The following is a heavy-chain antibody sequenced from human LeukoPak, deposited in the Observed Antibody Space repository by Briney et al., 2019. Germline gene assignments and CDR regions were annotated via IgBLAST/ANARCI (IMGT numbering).Heavy chain of an antibody. V-gene: IGHV4-34*01. D-gene: IGHD3-16*02. Sequence: SETLSLTCAVYGGSFSGYYWSWIRQPPGKGLEWIGEINHSGSTNYNPSLKSRVTISVDTSKNQFSLKLSSVTAADTAVYYCARVNIVHYDYVWGSYRFDYWGQGTLVTVSS. CDR1: GGSFSGYY. J-gene: IGHJ4*02. CDR2: INHSGST. CDR3: ARVNIVHYDYVWGSYRFDY.